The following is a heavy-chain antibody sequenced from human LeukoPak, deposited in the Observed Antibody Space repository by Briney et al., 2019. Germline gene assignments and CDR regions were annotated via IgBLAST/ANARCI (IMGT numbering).Heavy chain of an antibody. D-gene: IGHD3-9*01. Sequence: PGRSLRLSCAASGLTFSTYGIHWVRQAPGKGPEWVAVISNDGSNKYYADSVKGRFTISRDNSKDTVYLQMNSLRAEDTAVYYCATTHLSRAILSGYFDYWGQGTLVTVSS. CDR3: ATTHLSRAILSGYFDY. J-gene: IGHJ4*02. V-gene: IGHV3-30*04. CDR1: GLTFSTYG. CDR2: ISNDGSNK.